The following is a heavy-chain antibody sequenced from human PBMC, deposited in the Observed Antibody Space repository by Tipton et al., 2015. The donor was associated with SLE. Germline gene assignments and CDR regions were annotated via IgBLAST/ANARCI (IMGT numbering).Heavy chain of an antibody. CDR2: SFYSRST. Sequence: TLSLTCTVSGGSISGFYWTWIRQPPGKGLEWIGYSFYSRSTYYNPSLQSRVTISTDTSKNQFSLGLSSVTAADTAVYYCARAEMTTEGSIFYYYVDVWGKGTTVTVSS. D-gene: IGHD5-24*01. CDR1: GGSISGFY. CDR3: ARAEMTTEGSIFYYYVDV. V-gene: IGHV4-59*01. J-gene: IGHJ6*03.